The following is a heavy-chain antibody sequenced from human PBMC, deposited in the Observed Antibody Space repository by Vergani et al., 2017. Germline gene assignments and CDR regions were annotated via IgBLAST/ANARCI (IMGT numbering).Heavy chain of an antibody. CDR2: ISGSGGST. CDR1: GFTFSSYA. Sequence: EVQLLESGGGLVQPGGSLRLSCAASGFTFSSYAMSWVRQAPGKGLEWVSAISGSGGSTYYADSVKGRFTSSRDNSKNTQYLQMNRLRAEDTAVYYCAKDRGELWLHVFAYWGQGTLVTVSS. V-gene: IGHV3-23*01. D-gene: IGHD5-18*01. J-gene: IGHJ4*02. CDR3: AKDRGELWLHVFAY.